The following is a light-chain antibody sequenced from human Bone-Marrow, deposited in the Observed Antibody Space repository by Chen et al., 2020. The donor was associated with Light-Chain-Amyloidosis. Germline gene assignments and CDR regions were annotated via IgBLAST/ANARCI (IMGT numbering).Light chain of an antibody. Sequence: QSVLTQSPSVSAAPGQKVTISCSGSSSNIGKNFVTWYRQVPGAAPKVVIFDNDKRPSGIPDRFSGSKSAASATLGITGLQTGDEADYYCGTWDNRLSAVIFGGGTRVTVL. J-gene: IGLJ6*01. CDR2: DND. V-gene: IGLV1-51*01. CDR1: SSNIGKNF. CDR3: GTWDNRLSAVI.